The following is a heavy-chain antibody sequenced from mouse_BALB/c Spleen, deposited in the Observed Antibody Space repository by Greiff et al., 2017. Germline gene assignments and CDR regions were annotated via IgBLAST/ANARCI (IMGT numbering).Heavy chain of an antibody. Sequence: QVQLQQSGAELMKPGASVKISCKATGYTFSSYWIVWVKQRPGHGLEWIGEILPGSGSTNYNEKFKGKATFTADTSSNTAYMQLSSLTSEDSAVYYCASYGSSYWYFDVWGAGTTVTVSS. CDR3: ASYGSSYWYFDV. J-gene: IGHJ1*01. CDR2: ILPGSGST. CDR1: GYTFSSYW. V-gene: IGHV1-9*01. D-gene: IGHD1-1*01.